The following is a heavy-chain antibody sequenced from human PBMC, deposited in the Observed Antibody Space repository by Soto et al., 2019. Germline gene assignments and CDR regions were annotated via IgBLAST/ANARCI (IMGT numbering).Heavy chain of an antibody. CDR2: ISYDGSNK. V-gene: IGHV3-30-3*01. Sequence: GALRVSAEAAGFTLSSYAVHWVRPAPGKGLEWVAVISYDGSNKYYADSVKGRFTISRDNSKNTLYLQMKSLRDEDTAVYYCARDLVDSGPETSYYVMDVWGQGTTVTVSS. CDR3: ARDLVDSGPETSYYVMDV. D-gene: IGHD1-26*01. J-gene: IGHJ6*02. CDR1: GFTLSSYA.